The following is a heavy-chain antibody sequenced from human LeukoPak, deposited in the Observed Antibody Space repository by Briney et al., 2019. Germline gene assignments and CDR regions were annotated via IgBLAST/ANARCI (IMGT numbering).Heavy chain of an antibody. D-gene: IGHD3-22*01. CDR3: ARQYYYDSRAMGTSDY. V-gene: IGHV3-11*01. Sequence: GGSLRLSCAASGFTFSDYYMSWIRQAPGKGLEWVSFISSSGRTIYYADSVKGRFTISRDNAKNSLSLQMNSLRAEDTAVYYCARQYYYDSRAMGTSDYWGQGTLVTVSS. CDR1: GFTFSDYY. J-gene: IGHJ4*02. CDR2: ISSSGRTI.